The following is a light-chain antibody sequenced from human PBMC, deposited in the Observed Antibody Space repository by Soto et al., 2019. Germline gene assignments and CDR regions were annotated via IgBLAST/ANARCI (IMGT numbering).Light chain of an antibody. J-gene: IGLJ1*01. V-gene: IGLV1-44*01. CDR3: AAWDDTLDVFYV. Sequence: QSVLTQPPSASGTPGQRVTISCSGSSSNIGSNTVNWYHQLPGTAPKLLIFNNNHRPSGVPDRFSGSKAGTSASLAISGLQSEDEADYYCAAWDDTLDVFYVFGSGTKVTV. CDR1: SSNIGSNT. CDR2: NNN.